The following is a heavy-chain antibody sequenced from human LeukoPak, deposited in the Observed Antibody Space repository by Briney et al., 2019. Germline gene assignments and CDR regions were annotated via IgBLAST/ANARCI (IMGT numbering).Heavy chain of an antibody. V-gene: IGHV1-18*01. Sequence: ALGRPCCTAARSTVTSYGISCVGRSPGQRREGWGGMRAYNGNTNYAQKLQGRVTMTTDTPTSTAYMELRSLRSDDPAVYYCARDSRCSGGDWRYFYYGLDVWGQGTTLTVS. CDR1: RSTVTSYG. CDR3: ARDSRCSGGDWRYFYYGLDV. CDR2: MRAYNGNT. J-gene: IGHJ6*02. D-gene: IGHD2-15*01.